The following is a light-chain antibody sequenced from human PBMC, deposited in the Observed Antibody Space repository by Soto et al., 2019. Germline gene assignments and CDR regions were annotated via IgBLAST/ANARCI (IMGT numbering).Light chain of an antibody. Sequence: QSVLTQSSSASASLGSSVKLTCTLSSGHSSYIIAWHQQQPGKAPRYLMNLEGSGSYNKGGGVPDRFSGSSSGADRYLTISNLQFEDEADYYCETLDSNTRVFGGGTKLTVL. CDR3: ETLDSNTRV. CDR1: SGHSSYI. J-gene: IGLJ3*02. CDR2: LEGSGSY. V-gene: IGLV4-60*02.